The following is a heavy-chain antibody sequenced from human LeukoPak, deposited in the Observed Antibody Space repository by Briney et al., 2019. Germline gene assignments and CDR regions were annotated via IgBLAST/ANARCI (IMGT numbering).Heavy chain of an antibody. CDR1: GGSISSYY. J-gene: IGHJ3*02. CDR3: ARGRSILGSKKGAFDI. D-gene: IGHD3-10*01. Sequence: PSETLSLTCTVSGGSISSYYWSWIRQPPGKGLEWIGYIYYSGSTNYNPSLKSRVTISVDTSKNQFSLKLSSVTAADTAVYYCARGRSILGSKKGAFDIWGQGTMVTVSS. CDR2: IYYSGST. V-gene: IGHV4-59*01.